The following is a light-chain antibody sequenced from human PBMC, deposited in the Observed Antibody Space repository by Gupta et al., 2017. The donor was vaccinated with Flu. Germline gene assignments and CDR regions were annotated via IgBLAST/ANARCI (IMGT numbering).Light chain of an antibody. CDR1: SSEVGGYNY. J-gene: IGLJ1*01. V-gene: IGLV2-14*01. CDR3: RSDTDSSSYV. Sequence: HSALTQRASVSGAPGPSITISCTGTSSEVGGYNYVSLYPQHPGKAHKLIIYEVSNRSAGGASLFSDSESGNTASLTISAREAEDAADYYRRSDTDSSSYVFGTGTTVTVL. CDR2: EVS.